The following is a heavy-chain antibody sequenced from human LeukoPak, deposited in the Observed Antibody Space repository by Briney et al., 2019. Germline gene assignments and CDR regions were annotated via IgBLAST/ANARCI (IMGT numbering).Heavy chain of an antibody. J-gene: IGHJ4*02. CDR2: VYTQDGET. Sequence: ASVKVSCKVSGYTLTELSMHWVRHAPGKGLEWMGGVYTQDGETIYAQKFQGRVTMTEDTSTDTDYMELRSLRSEDTAVYYCAIRGQWLAHSYCGEGTLCTVSS. CDR3: AIRGQWLAHSY. D-gene: IGHD6-19*01. V-gene: IGHV1-24*01. CDR1: GYTLTELS.